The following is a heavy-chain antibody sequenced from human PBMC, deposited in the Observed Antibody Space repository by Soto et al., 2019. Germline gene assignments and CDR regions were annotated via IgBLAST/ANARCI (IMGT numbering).Heavy chain of an antibody. CDR3: ARLIHCKTTICYFDY. Sequence: PSETLSLTCTVSGGSISSSSYYWAWVRQPPGKGLEWIGSVYYSGTTYYNPSLKSRVTISGDTSKNQFSLKLSSVIAADTAVFYCARLIHCKTTICYFDYWGQGTLVTVSS. V-gene: IGHV4-39*01. D-gene: IGHD2-2*01. CDR2: VYYSGTT. J-gene: IGHJ4*02. CDR1: GGSISSSSYY.